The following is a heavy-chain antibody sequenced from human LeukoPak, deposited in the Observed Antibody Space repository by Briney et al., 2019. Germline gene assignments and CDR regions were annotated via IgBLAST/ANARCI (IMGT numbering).Heavy chain of an antibody. D-gene: IGHD4-17*01. J-gene: IGHJ5*02. CDR2: INPSGGST. Sequence: GASVKVSCKASGYTFTSYYMHWVRQAPGQGLEWMGIINPSGGSTSYAQKFQGRVTITADKSTSTAYMELSSLRSEDTAVYYCAREGYGDYDRNDNWFDPWGQGTLVTVSS. CDR1: GYTFTSYY. V-gene: IGHV1-46*01. CDR3: AREGYGDYDRNDNWFDP.